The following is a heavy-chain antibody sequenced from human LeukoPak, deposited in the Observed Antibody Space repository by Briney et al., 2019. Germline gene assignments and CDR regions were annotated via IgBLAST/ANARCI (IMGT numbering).Heavy chain of an antibody. D-gene: IGHD2-2*01. CDR1: GGSISSYY. CDR3: ARGLYCSSTRCPTDNWFDP. J-gene: IGHJ5*02. V-gene: IGHV4-59*08. Sequence: SETLSLTCTVSGGSISSYYWSWIRQPPGKGLEWIGYIYYSGSTNYNPSPKSRVTISVDTSKNQFSLKLSSVTAADTAVYYCARGLYCSSTRCPTDNWFDPWGQGTLVTVSS. CDR2: IYYSGST.